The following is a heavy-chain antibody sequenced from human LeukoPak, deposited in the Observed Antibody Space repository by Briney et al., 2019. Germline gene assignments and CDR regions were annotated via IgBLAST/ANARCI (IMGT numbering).Heavy chain of an antibody. J-gene: IGHJ5*02. CDR3: ARPVLRFLEWPQGNWFDP. V-gene: IGHV1-69*05. Sequence: SVKVSCKASGGTFSSYAISWVRQAPGQGLEWMGGIIPIFGTANYAQKFQGRVTITTDESTSTAYMELSSLRSEDTAVYYCARPVLRFLEWPQGNWFDPWGQGTLVTVSS. CDR2: IIPIFGTA. CDR1: GGTFSSYA. D-gene: IGHD3-3*01.